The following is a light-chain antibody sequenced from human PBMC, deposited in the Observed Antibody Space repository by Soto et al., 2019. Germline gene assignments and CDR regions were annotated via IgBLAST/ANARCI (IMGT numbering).Light chain of an antibody. Sequence: EIVLTQSPGTLSLSPGERATLSCRASQSFSSNYLAWYQQKPGQAPSLLIYDASNRATGIPDRFSGSGSGTDFTLTISSLEPEDFAVYYCQQYLSSPFTFGPGTKVDIK. CDR1: QSFSSNY. J-gene: IGKJ3*01. V-gene: IGKV3-20*01. CDR3: QQYLSSPFT. CDR2: DAS.